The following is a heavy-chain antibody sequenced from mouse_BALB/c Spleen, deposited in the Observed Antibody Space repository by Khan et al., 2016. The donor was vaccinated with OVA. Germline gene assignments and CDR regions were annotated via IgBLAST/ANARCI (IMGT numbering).Heavy chain of an antibody. J-gene: IGHJ2*01. CDR3: ARSGTISTVVITDFDY. CDR2: INYSGST. Sequence: EVQLVESGPGLVKPSQSLSLTCTVTGYSITSDYAWNWIRQFPGNKLEWMGYINYSGSTSYNPSLKRRSSITRNTSKNQFFLQFSSVTTEDTAAYYGARSGTISTVVITDFDYWGQGTTLTVSS. CDR1: GYSITSDYA. D-gene: IGHD1-1*01. V-gene: IGHV3-2*02.